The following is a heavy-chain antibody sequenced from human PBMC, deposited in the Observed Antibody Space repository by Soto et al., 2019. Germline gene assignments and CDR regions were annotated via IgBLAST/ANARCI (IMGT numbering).Heavy chain of an antibody. D-gene: IGHD3-22*01. V-gene: IGHV1-69*13. Sequence: EASLKVCCQASGGTFGNYAIRGVRHDPGQGLEWMGGIIPIFGTANYAQKFQGRVTITADESTSTAYMELSSLRSEDTAVYYCASKYYYDSSGYYGYDFHIWGQGTMVTVSS. J-gene: IGHJ3*02. CDR1: GGTFGNYA. CDR2: IIPIFGTA. CDR3: ASKYYYDSSGYYGYDFHI.